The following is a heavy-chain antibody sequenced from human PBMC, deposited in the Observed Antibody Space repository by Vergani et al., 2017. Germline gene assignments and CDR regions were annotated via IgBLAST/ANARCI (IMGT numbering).Heavy chain of an antibody. CDR1: GGTFSSYA. CDR2: SIPICGTA. CDR3: ARRRAGDYAMMPFDY. V-gene: IGHV1-69*01. J-gene: IGHJ4*02. Sequence: QVQLVQSGAEVKKPGSSVKVSCKASGGTFSSYAISWVRQAPGQGLEWMGGSIPICGTANYAQKFQGRVTITADESTSTAYMELSSLRSEDTAVYYCARRRAGDYAMMPFDYWGQGTLVTVSS. D-gene: IGHD4-17*01.